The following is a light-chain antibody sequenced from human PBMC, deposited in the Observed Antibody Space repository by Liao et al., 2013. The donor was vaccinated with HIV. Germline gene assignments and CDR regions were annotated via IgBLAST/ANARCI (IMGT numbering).Light chain of an antibody. CDR3: QVWDDTSDHPYWV. V-gene: IGLV3-21*04. CDR1: KIGSES. Sequence: SYELTQPASVSVAPGNTATITCGGDKIGSESVHWYQQRSGQAPVLVIFHSIDRPSGIPDRFSGSHSGNTATLTISRVEAGDEGDYYCQVWDDTSDHPYWVFGGGTKLTVL. CDR2: HSI. J-gene: IGLJ3*02.